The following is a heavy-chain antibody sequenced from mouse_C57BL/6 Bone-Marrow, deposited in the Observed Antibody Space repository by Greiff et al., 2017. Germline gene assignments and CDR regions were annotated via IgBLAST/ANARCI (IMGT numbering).Heavy chain of an antibody. CDR3: TTDSSGYWCAY. Sequence: VQLKQSGAELVRPGASVKLSCTASGFNIKDDYMHWVKQRPEQGLEWIGWIDPENGDTEYASKFQGKATITADTSSNTAYLQLSSLTSEDTAVYYCTTDSSGYWCAYGGQGTLVTVAA. CDR1: GFNIKDDY. J-gene: IGHJ3*01. CDR2: IDPENGDT. D-gene: IGHD3-2*02. V-gene: IGHV14-4*01.